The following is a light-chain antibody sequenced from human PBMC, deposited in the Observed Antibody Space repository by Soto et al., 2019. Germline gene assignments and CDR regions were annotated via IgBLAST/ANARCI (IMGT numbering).Light chain of an antibody. Sequence: EIVMMQSPATLSVSPRERATLSCRASQALGNNLAWYQHKPGQAPRLLIYGASTRATGVPVRFSGSGSETEFTLSISSLQSDDLAVYYCQQFSSYPLTFGGGTKVEIK. CDR1: QALGNN. CDR3: QQFSSYPLT. CDR2: GAS. J-gene: IGKJ4*01. V-gene: IGKV3-15*01.